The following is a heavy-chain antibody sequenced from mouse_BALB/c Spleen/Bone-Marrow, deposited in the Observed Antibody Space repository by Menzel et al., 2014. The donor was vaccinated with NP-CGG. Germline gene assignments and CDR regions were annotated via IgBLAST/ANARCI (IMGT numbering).Heavy chain of an antibody. V-gene: IGHV1-19*01. D-gene: IGHD2-1*01. CDR2: VNPYNGGT. Sequence: EVQLQQSGPELVKPGASVKMSCKASGYTFTDYYMDWVKQSHGESFEWIGRVNPYNGGTSYNQKFKGKATLTVGKSSSTAYMELNSLTSEDSAVYYCARFPNYSYAMDYWGQGTSVTVSS. J-gene: IGHJ4*01. CDR3: ARFPNYSYAMDY. CDR1: GYTFTDYY.